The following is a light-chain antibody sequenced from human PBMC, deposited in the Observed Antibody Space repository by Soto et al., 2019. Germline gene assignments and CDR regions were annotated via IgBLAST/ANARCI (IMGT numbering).Light chain of an antibody. CDR1: QSINSW. CDR2: KAS. V-gene: IGKV1-5*03. Sequence: DIQMTQSPSTLSASVGDRVTITCRASQSINSWLAWYQQKPGQAPKLLIYKASSLESGVPSRFSGRGSGTEFTLTINSLQPDDFATYYCHQYNSYSTFGQGTKVEIK. CDR3: HQYNSYST. J-gene: IGKJ1*01.